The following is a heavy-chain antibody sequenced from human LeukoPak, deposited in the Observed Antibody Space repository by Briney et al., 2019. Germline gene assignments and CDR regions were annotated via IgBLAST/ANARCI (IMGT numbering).Heavy chain of an antibody. CDR1: GFTFSSYG. Sequence: GRSLRLSCAASGFTFSSYGMHWVRQAPGKGLEWVAVISYDGSNKYYADSVKGRFTISRDNSKNTLYLQMNSLRAEDTAVYYCAKAPRGYSYGYGLFDYWGQGTLVTVSS. CDR2: ISYDGSNK. CDR3: AKAPRGYSYGYGLFDY. D-gene: IGHD5-18*01. V-gene: IGHV3-30*18. J-gene: IGHJ4*02.